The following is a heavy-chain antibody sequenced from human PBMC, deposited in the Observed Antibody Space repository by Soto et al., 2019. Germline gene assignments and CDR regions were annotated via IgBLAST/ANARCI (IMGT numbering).Heavy chain of an antibody. CDR3: AKSPPRYCSSTSCYSDYYYYYMDV. CDR2: ISAYNGNT. J-gene: IGHJ6*03. V-gene: IGHV1-18*01. CDR1: GYTFTSYG. D-gene: IGHD2-2*01. Sequence: GASVKVSCKASGYTFTSYGISWVRQAPGQGLEWMGWISAYNGNTNYAQKLQGRVTMTTDTSTSTAYMELRSLRSDDTAVYYCAKSPPRYCSSTSCYSDYYYYYMDVWGKGTTVTVSS.